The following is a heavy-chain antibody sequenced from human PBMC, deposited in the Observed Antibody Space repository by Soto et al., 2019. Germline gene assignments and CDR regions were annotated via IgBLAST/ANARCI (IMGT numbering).Heavy chain of an antibody. D-gene: IGHD3-3*01. Sequence: LSLTCAVSGGSFSGFYWNWVRQSPAKGLEWSGEINDSGRTNYNPSLTSRVTISADTAKNQFSLIMTSVTAADTAVYFCARGHYDFWSGYSTSYYYYGLDVWGPGTTVTVSS. J-gene: IGHJ6*02. V-gene: IGHV4-34*01. CDR3: ARGHYDFWSGYSTSYYYYGLDV. CDR2: INDSGRT. CDR1: GGSFSGFY.